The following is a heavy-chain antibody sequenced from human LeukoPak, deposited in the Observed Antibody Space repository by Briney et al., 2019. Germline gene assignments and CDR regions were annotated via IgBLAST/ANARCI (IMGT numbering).Heavy chain of an antibody. J-gene: IGHJ4*02. Sequence: ASVKVSCKASGCTFTSYGISWVRQAPGQGLEWMGWISAYNGNTNYAQKLQGRVTMTTDTSTSTAYMELRSLRSDDTAVYYCARGIAAAGRIKDFDYWGQGTLVTVSS. V-gene: IGHV1-18*01. D-gene: IGHD6-13*01. CDR3: ARGIAAAGRIKDFDY. CDR1: GCTFTSYG. CDR2: ISAYNGNT.